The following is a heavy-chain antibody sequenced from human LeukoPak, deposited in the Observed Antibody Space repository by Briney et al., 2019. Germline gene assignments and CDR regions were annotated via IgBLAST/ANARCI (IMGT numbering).Heavy chain of an antibody. Sequence: PSETLSFTCTVSGFSISSGYFWGWIRQPPGKGLEWIGSIFHSGSTYYNPSLRSRVTISVDTSNNQFSLKLSSVTAADTAVYYRARAGGGTGYDSRYFDYWGQGTLVTVSS. D-gene: IGHD5-12*01. CDR1: GFSISSGYF. V-gene: IGHV4-38-2*02. CDR2: IFHSGST. CDR3: ARAGGGTGYDSRYFDY. J-gene: IGHJ4*02.